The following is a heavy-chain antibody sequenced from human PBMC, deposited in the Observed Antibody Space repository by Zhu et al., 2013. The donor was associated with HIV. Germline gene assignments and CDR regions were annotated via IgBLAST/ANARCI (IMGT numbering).Heavy chain of an antibody. CDR3: ARVDTDYGDYGDF. D-gene: IGHD4-17*01. CDR2: NSAYTGDT. V-gene: IGHV1-18*01. J-gene: IGHJ4*02. CDR1: GYTFRSYG. Sequence: QVQLVQSGSEVKKPGASVRVSCKASGYTFRSYGITWVRQAPGQGLEWMGWNSAYTGDTKYAQKFQDRVAMTIDISTTTAYMELRSLRSDDTAVYYCARVDTDYGDYGDFWGQGTLVIVSS.